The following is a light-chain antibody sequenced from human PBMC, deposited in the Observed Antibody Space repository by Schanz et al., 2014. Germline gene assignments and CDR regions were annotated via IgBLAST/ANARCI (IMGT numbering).Light chain of an antibody. V-gene: IGLV2-14*03. CDR3: SSYTRSSTQV. J-gene: IGLJ1*01. Sequence: QSAPTQPASVSGSPGQSITISCTGTSNDVGAYNYVSWYQHHPGKVPQLIIYDVDNRPSGVSNRFSGSKSGNTASLTISGLQAADEADYYCSSYTRSSTQVFGTGTKLTVL. CDR1: SNDVGAYNY. CDR2: DVD.